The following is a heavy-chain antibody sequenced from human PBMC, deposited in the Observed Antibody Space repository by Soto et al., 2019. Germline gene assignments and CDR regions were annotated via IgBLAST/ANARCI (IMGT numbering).Heavy chain of an antibody. CDR3: AKNQERELPRVIDF. J-gene: IGHJ4*02. Sequence: GRSLRLSCATSGLTFSNYAMSWVRQAPGGGLEWVSSMSGSSSTTYYADSVRGRFTISRDRSKNTLYLQMSSLRAEDTALYYCAKNQERELPRVIDFWGQGTLVTVS. CDR1: GLTFSNYA. D-gene: IGHD1-7*01. V-gene: IGHV3-23*01. CDR2: MSGSSSTT.